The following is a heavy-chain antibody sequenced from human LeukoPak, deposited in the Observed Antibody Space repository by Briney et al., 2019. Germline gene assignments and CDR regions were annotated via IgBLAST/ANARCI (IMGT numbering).Heavy chain of an antibody. D-gene: IGHD2-8*01. CDR3: ARDRACSNGVCSYFDY. V-gene: IGHV4-59*08. CDR1: GGSISSYY. J-gene: IGHJ4*02. Sequence: PSETLSLTCTVPGGSISSYYWSWIRQPPGKGLEWIGYIYYSGSTNYNPSLKSRVTISVDTSKNQFSLKLSSVTAADTAVYYCARDRACSNGVCSYFDYWGQGSVLTVSS. CDR2: IYYSGST.